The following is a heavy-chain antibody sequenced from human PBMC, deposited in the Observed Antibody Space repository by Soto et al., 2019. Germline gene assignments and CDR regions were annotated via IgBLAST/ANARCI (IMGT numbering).Heavy chain of an antibody. CDR3: ARPPHYYDSSGYLCY. CDR2: ISYDGGNK. D-gene: IGHD3-22*01. Sequence: PGGSLRLSCAASGSTFSSYAMHWVRQAPGKGLEWVAVISYDGGNKYYADSVKGRFTISRDNSKNTLYLQMNSLRAEDTAVYYCARPPHYYDSSGYLCYWGQGTLVTVSS. V-gene: IGHV3-30-3*01. J-gene: IGHJ4*02. CDR1: GSTFSSYA.